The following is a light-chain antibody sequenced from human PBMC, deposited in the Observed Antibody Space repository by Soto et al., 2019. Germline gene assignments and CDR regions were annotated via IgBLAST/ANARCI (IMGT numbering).Light chain of an antibody. CDR3: QQRHSYPIT. CDR2: TAS. J-gene: IGKJ5*01. V-gene: IGKV1-9*01. Sequence: DIQLTQSPSFLSASVGDRVTVTCRASQDISSYLAWYQQKPGKAPNLLIHTASTLQSGVPSRFSGSGSGAEFTLTISRLQPDDFATYYCQQRHSYPITFGQGTRLYIK. CDR1: QDISSY.